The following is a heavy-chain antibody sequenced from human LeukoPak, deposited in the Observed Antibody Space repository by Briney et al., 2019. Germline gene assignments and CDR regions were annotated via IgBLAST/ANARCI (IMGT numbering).Heavy chain of an antibody. Sequence: GGSLRLSCAASGFTLSDYYMSWIRQAPGKGLEWVSYISSSGSTIYYADSVKGRFTISRDNAKNSLYLQMNSLRAEDTAVYYCARDLGLGSSTEYDAFDIWGQGTMVTVSS. CDR3: ARDLGLGSSTEYDAFDI. V-gene: IGHV3-11*04. CDR2: ISSSGSTI. CDR1: GFTLSDYY. D-gene: IGHD2-2*01. J-gene: IGHJ3*02.